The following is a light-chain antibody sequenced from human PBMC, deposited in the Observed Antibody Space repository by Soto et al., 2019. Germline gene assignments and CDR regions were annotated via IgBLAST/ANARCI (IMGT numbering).Light chain of an antibody. CDR3: QEYNRWHPVT. Sequence: EIVMTQSPATLSVSPGERATLSCRASQSVSNKLAWYQQKPGQAPRRLIYGASTRATGIPARFSGSGSGTEFSLTISSLQAEEVAVYYCQEYNRWHPVTFGGGTKVDI. V-gene: IGKV3-15*01. J-gene: IGKJ4*01. CDR2: GAS. CDR1: QSVSNK.